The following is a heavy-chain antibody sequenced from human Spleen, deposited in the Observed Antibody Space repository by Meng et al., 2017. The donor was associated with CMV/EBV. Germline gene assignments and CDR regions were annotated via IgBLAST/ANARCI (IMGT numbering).Heavy chain of an antibody. CDR2: INHSGST. D-gene: IGHD1-26*01. J-gene: IGHJ5*02. V-gene: IGHV4-34*01. CDR3: ARIDSGNYYNWFDP. Sequence: VYGGSFSGYYWSWIRQPPGKGLEWIGEINHSGSTNYNPSLKSRVTISIDTSKNQFSLKLSSVTAADTAVYYCARIDSGNYYNWFDPWGQGTLVTVSS. CDR1: GGSFSGYY.